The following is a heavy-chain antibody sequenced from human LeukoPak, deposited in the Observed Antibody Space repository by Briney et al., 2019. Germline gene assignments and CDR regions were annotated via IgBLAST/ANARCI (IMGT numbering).Heavy chain of an antibody. CDR1: GFTFSSYD. V-gene: IGHV3-23*01. J-gene: IGHJ4*02. Sequence: GGSLRLSCAASGFTFSSYDMSWVRQAPGKGLEWVSGISGSGSTTKYADSVKGRFTTSRDNAKNTLYLQMNSLRGEDTAVYFCAKGDVWLLDYWGQGNLVTVSS. CDR3: AKGDVWLLDY. D-gene: IGHD5-24*01. CDR2: ISGSGSTT.